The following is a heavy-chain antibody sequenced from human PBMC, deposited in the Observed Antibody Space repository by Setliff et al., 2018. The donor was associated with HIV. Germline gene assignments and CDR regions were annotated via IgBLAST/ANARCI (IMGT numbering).Heavy chain of an antibody. Sequence: SETLSLTCTVSGGSFSTYYWSWIRQSAGEGPEYIGRVHSTGTTIYNPSLKSRVTMSVDASKNQLSLKLRSVTAADTAVYYCARARITMIGGRLEPYAFDRWGQGTKVTVSS. J-gene: IGHJ3*01. CDR1: GGSFSTYY. D-gene: IGHD3-10*01. CDR2: VHSTGTT. CDR3: ARARITMIGGRLEPYAFDR. V-gene: IGHV4-4*07.